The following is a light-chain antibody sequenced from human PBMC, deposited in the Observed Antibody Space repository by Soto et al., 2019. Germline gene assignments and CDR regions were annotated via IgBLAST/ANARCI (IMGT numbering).Light chain of an antibody. CDR1: QGISNY. J-gene: IGKJ1*01. V-gene: IGKV1-27*01. CDR3: QQYGSVPGT. Sequence: DIQMTQSPSSLSASVGDRVTITCRASQGISNYLAWYQQKPGKVPELLIYAASTLQSGVPSRFSGSGSGTDFTHNVSSLQPEDVATCYCQQYGSVPGTFGQGTKVEIK. CDR2: AAS.